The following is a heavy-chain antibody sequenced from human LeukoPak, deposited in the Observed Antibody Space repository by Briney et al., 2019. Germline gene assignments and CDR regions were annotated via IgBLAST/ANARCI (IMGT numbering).Heavy chain of an antibody. J-gene: IGHJ3*02. CDR3: ARETSSSWYGDAFDI. CDR1: GGSISSSSYY. CDR2: IYYSGST. Sequence: SETLSLTCTVSGGSISSSSYYWGWIRQPPGKGLEWIGSIYYSGSTYYNPSLKSRVTISVDTSKNQFSLKLSSVTAADTAVYYCARETSSSWYGDAFDIWGQGTMVTVSS. V-gene: IGHV4-39*07. D-gene: IGHD6-13*01.